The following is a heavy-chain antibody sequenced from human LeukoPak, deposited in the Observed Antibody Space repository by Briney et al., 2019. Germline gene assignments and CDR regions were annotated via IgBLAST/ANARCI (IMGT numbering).Heavy chain of an antibody. D-gene: IGHD4-11*01. J-gene: IGHJ4*02. V-gene: IGHV1-18*01. CDR2: ISAYNGNT. CDR1: GYTFTSYG. CDR3: AGGFHDYSNYGRYYFDY. Sequence: ASVKVSCKASGYTFTSYGISWVRQAPEQGLEWMGWISAYNGNTNYAQKLQGRVTMTTDTSTSTAYMELRSLRSDDTAVYYCAGGFHDYSNYGRYYFDYWGQGTLVTVSS.